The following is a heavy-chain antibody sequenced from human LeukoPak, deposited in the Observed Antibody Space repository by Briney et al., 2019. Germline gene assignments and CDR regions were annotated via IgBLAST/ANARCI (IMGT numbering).Heavy chain of an antibody. D-gene: IGHD3-10*01. J-gene: IGHJ4*02. CDR2: IYYSGST. CDR1: GGSISGYY. CDR3: ARATYYYGSRGLGY. V-gene: IGHV4-59*01. Sequence: KTSETLSLTCTVSGGSISGYYWSWIRQPPGKGLEWIGYIYYSGSTNYNLSLKSRVTISLDTSKNQFSLKLRSVTAADTAVYFCARATYYYGSRGLGYWGQGTLVTVSS.